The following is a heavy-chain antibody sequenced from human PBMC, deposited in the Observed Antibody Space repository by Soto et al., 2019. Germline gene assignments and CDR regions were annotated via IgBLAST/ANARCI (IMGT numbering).Heavy chain of an antibody. D-gene: IGHD1-26*01. CDR2: INPSGGYT. CDR3: ARDDSGFSGSNYIDYFNY. V-gene: IGHV1-46*01. J-gene: IGHJ4*02. CDR1: GYTFTSYY. Sequence: ASVKVSCKASGYTFTSYYMNWVRQAPGQGLEWLGIINPSGGYTTYAQRFLGRVTFTRDTSAGTVYMQLSSLTSEDTAVYYCARDDSGFSGSNYIDYFNYWGQGALVTVSS.